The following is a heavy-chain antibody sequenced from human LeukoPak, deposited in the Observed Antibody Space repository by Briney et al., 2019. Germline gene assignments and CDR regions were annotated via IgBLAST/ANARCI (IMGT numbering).Heavy chain of an antibody. J-gene: IGHJ5*02. Sequence: GGSLRLSCAASGFTFTDYWMMWVRQAPGKRPEWVAQINEGGSEIYYVDSVRGRFTISRDNAKNSLDLQMNTLRVEDTAVYYCVRDAARGGDLDRWGQGTLVTVSS. CDR3: VRDAARGGDLDR. D-gene: IGHD2-21*01. CDR1: GFTFTDYW. V-gene: IGHV3-7*01. CDR2: INEGGSEI.